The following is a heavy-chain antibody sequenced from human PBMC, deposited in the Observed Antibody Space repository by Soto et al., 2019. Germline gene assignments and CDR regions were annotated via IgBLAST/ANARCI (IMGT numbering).Heavy chain of an antibody. J-gene: IGHJ4*02. CDR1: GDSINSADYY. CDR3: ARVVQFYDSSGYSFYYFDY. V-gene: IGHV4-30-4*01. D-gene: IGHD3-22*01. CDR2: IYYSRSD. Sequence: TLCLSGPVSGDSINSADYYWSWLRQPPGKGLEWIGYIYYSRSDYYNPSLGRRATITIDTSRNQFSLNLMSVTAADTAVYYCARVVQFYDSSGYSFYYFDYWGQGALVTVSS.